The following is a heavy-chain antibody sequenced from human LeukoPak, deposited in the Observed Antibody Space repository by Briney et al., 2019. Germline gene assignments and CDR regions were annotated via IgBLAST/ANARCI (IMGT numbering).Heavy chain of an antibody. CDR3: AKETAVAGTHPSYFDL. V-gene: IGHV3-9*01. D-gene: IGHD6-19*01. J-gene: IGHJ2*01. Sequence: PGGSLRLSCAASGFTFSSYWMSWVRQVPGKGLEWVSGISWNSGSIGYADSVKGRFTISRDNAKNSLYLQMNSLRAEDTALYYCAKETAVAGTHPSYFDLWGRGTLVTVSS. CDR1: GFTFSSYW. CDR2: ISWNSGSI.